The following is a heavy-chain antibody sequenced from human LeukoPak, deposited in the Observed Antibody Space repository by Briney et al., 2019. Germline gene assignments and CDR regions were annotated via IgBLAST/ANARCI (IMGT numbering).Heavy chain of an antibody. CDR3: ARRLVVDRKIDP. Sequence: SETLSLTCAVYGGSFSGYYWSWIRQPPGKGLEWIGEINHSGSTNYNPSLKSRVTISVDTSKNQFSLKLSSVTAADTAVYYCARRLVVDRKIDPWGQGTLVTVSS. V-gene: IGHV4-34*01. D-gene: IGHD2-15*01. CDR1: GGSFSGYY. J-gene: IGHJ5*02. CDR2: INHSGST.